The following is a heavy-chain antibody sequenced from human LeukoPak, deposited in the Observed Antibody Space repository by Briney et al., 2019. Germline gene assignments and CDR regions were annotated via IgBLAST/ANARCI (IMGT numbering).Heavy chain of an antibody. CDR3: AGGFGDYYDSSGYYLFDY. CDR1: GFTFSSYW. Sequence: GGSLRLSCAASGFTFSSYWMHWVRQAPGKGLVWVSRINTDGSSTSYADSVKGRFTISRDNAKNTLYLQMNSLRAEDTAVYYCAGGFGDYYDSSGYYLFDYWGQGTLVTVSS. J-gene: IGHJ4*02. CDR2: INTDGSST. V-gene: IGHV3-74*01. D-gene: IGHD3-22*01.